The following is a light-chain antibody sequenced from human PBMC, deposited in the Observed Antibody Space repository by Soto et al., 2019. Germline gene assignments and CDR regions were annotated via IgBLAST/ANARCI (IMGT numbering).Light chain of an antibody. CDR1: SGHSSYI. Sequence: QPVLTQSSSASASLGSSVSLTCTLSSGHSSYIIAWHQQQPGKATRYLMKLEGSGSYNKGSGVPDRFSGSSSGADRYLTISNLQFEDEADYYCETWDSNTYVFGTGTKVTVL. CDR2: LEGSGSY. CDR3: ETWDSNTYV. V-gene: IGLV4-60*02. J-gene: IGLJ1*01.